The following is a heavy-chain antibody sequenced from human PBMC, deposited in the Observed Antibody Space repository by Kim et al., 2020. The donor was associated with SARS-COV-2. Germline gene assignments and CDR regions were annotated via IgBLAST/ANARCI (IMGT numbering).Heavy chain of an antibody. D-gene: IGHD5-18*01. V-gene: IGHV3-21*01. CDR3: ARAHPSTVTAMVPDY. CDR1: GFTFSSYS. Sequence: GGSLRLSCAASGFTFSSYSMNWVRQAPGKGLEWVSSISSSSSYIYYADSVKGRFTISRDNAKNSLYLQMNSLRAEDTAVYYCARAHPSTVTAMVPDYWGQGTLVTVSS. CDR2: ISSSSSYI. J-gene: IGHJ4*02.